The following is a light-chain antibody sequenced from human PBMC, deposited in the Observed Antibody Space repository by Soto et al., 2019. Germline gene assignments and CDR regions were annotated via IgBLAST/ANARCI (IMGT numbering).Light chain of an antibody. Sequence: QSVLTQPASVSGSPGQSITISCTGTNSDVGSYNLVSWYQQHPGKAPKLMIYDVTKRPSGVPDRFSGSKSGNTASLTISGLQAEDEADYYCSSYAGSSTSLFGGGTKVTVL. J-gene: IGLJ3*02. CDR3: SSYAGSSTSL. CDR1: NSDVGSYNL. V-gene: IGLV2-23*02. CDR2: DVT.